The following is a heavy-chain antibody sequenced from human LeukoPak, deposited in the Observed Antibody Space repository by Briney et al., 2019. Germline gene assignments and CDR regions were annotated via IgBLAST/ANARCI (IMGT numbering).Heavy chain of an antibody. CDR2: INSDGSST. D-gene: IGHD6-19*01. V-gene: IGHV3-74*03. CDR3: AKSTGYSSGWFDY. CDR1: GFTFSNAW. J-gene: IGHJ4*02. Sequence: GGSLRLSCVASGFTFSNAWMSWVRQAPGKGLVWVSRINSDGSSTLYADSVKGRFTISRDNSKNTGYLQMNSLRGDDTAVYYCAKSTGYSSGWFDYWGQGTLVTVSS.